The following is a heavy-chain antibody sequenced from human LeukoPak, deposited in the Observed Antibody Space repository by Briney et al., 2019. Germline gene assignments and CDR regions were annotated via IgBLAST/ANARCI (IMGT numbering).Heavy chain of an antibody. D-gene: IGHD5-12*01. CDR3: ARRGHSGYAFPQGV. J-gene: IGHJ6*02. CDR1: GFTFSASG. V-gene: IGHV3-33*01. CDR2: IWFDGSNI. Sequence: PGMSLRLSCAASGFTFSASGMHWVRQAPGKGLEWVAIIWFDGSNIYYADSVKGRFTISRDNSKDTLYLQMNRLRGDDTAVYYCARRGHSGYAFPQGVWGQGNTVTVS.